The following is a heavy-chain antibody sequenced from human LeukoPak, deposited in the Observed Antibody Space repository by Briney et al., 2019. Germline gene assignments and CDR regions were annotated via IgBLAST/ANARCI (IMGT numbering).Heavy chain of an antibody. D-gene: IGHD5-24*01. V-gene: IGHV3-7*01. J-gene: IGHJ4*02. CDR1: GFTFSSYA. CDR3: AKERDGYNYLIDY. Sequence: GGSLRLSCAASGFTFSSYAMSWVRQAPGKGLEWVANIKQDGSEKYYVDSVKGRFTISRDNSKNTLYLQMNSLRAEDTAVYYCAKERDGYNYLIDYWGQGTLVTVSS. CDR2: IKQDGSEK.